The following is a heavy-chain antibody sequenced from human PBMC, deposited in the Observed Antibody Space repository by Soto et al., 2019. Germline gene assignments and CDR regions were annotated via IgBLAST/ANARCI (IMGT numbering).Heavy chain of an antibody. V-gene: IGHV1-69*06. Sequence: SVKVSCKASGGTFSSYAIRWVRQAPGQGLGWMEGIIPIFGTANYAQKFQGRVTITADKSTSTAYMELSSLRSEDTAVYYCAATYYDFWSGPTAPLNWFDPWGQGTLVTVSS. J-gene: IGHJ5*02. CDR3: AATYYDFWSGPTAPLNWFDP. CDR1: GGTFSSYA. D-gene: IGHD3-3*01. CDR2: IIPIFGTA.